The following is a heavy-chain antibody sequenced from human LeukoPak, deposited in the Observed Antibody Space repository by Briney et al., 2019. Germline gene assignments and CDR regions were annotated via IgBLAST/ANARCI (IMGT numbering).Heavy chain of an antibody. CDR2: YYYSGNT. D-gene: IGHD6-13*01. J-gene: IGHJ1*01. Sequence: SETLSLTCTVSGVSISNYYWSWIRQPPGKGLEWIGYYYYSGNTNYNPSLKSRVTISADTSKNQFSLRLFSVTASDTAVYYCATTFSGYVSSWPEYFRHWGQGSLVTFSS. V-gene: IGHV4-59*08. CDR1: GVSISNYY. CDR3: ATTFSGYVSSWPEYFRH.